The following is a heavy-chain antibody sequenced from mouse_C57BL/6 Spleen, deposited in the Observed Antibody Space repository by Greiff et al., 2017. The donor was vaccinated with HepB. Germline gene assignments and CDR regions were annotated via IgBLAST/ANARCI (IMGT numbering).Heavy chain of an antibody. CDR1: GFTFSDYY. CDR2: INYDGSST. Sequence: EVHLVESEGGLVQPGSSMKLSCTASGFTFSDYYMAWVRQVPEKGLEWVANINYDGSSTYYLDSLKSRFIISRDNAKNILYLQMSSLKSEDTATYYCAREGYDRAMDYWGQGTSVTVSS. CDR3: AREGYDRAMDY. J-gene: IGHJ4*01. V-gene: IGHV5-16*01. D-gene: IGHD2-3*01.